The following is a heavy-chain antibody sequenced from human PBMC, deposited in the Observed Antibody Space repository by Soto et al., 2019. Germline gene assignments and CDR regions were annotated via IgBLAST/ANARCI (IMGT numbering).Heavy chain of an antibody. CDR3: ARSHSSSGHGFDP. V-gene: IGHV3-30-3*01. Sequence: QVQLVESGGGVVQPGRSLRLSCAASGFTFSSYPMHWVRQAPGKGPEWVAVISVNGNNIHYGDSVKGRFTISRDNSKNTLYRQRSGRGVENTAVYYGARSHSSSGHGFDPGGQGTWSPSPQ. CDR2: ISVNGNNI. CDR1: GFTFSSYP. D-gene: IGHD6-13*01. J-gene: IGHJ5*02.